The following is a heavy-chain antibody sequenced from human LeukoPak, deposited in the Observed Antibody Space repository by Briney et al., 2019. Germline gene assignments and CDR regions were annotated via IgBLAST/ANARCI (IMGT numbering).Heavy chain of an antibody. CDR2: INTDGSNT. V-gene: IGHV3-74*01. Sequence: GGSLRLSCAASGFTFNNYWMHWVRQAPGKGLVWVSRINTDGSNTNYADSVKGRFTISRDNAKNSLYLQMNSLRAEDTAVYYCAELGITMIGGVWGKGTTVTISS. CDR1: GFTFNNYW. D-gene: IGHD3-10*02. J-gene: IGHJ6*04. CDR3: AELGITMIGGV.